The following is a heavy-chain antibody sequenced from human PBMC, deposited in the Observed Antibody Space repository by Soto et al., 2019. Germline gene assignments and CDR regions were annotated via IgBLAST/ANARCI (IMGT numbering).Heavy chain of an antibody. V-gene: IGHV3-23*01. J-gene: IGHJ6*02. CDR1: GFSFRNYA. CDR3: ARDQSLYCSSATCYDMDV. Sequence: GGSLRLSCAASGFSFRNYAMTWVRQAPGKGLEWVSGLSGSGTMGYYADSVRGRFTISRDSSKNTLYLQMNSLRAEDTAVYYCARDQSLYCSSATCYDMDVWGQGTTVTVSS. CDR2: LSGSGTMG. D-gene: IGHD2-2*01.